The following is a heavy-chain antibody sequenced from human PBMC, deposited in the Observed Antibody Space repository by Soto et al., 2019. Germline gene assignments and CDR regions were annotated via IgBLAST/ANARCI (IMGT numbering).Heavy chain of an antibody. CDR1: GGSISSGDYY. D-gene: IGHD4-17*01. CDR2: IYYSGST. V-gene: IGHV4-30-4*01. CDR3: ARVSTVTSYYYGMDV. J-gene: IGHJ6*02. Sequence: QVQLQESGPGLVKPSQTLSLTCTVSGGSISSGDYYWSWIRQPPGTGLEWIGYIYYSGSTYYNPSLKSRVTISVDTSKNQFSLKLSSVTAADTAVYYCARVSTVTSYYYGMDVWGQGTTVTVSS.